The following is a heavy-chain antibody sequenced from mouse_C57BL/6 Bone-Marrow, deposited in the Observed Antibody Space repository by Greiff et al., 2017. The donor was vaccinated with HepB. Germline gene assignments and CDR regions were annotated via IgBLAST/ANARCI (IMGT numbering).Heavy chain of an antibody. CDR3: ARKLDEGYAMDY. CDR1: GFTFSDYG. CDR2: ISSGSSTI. J-gene: IGHJ4*01. D-gene: IGHD1-3*01. V-gene: IGHV5-17*01. Sequence: EVKLMESGGGLVKPGGSLKLSCAASGFTFSDYGMHWVRQAPEKGLEWVAYISSGSSTIYYADTVKGRFTISRDNAKNTLFLQMTSLRSEDTAMYYCARKLDEGYAMDYWGQGTSVTVSS.